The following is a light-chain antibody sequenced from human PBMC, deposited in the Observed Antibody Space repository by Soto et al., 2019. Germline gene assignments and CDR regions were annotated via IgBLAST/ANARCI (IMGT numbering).Light chain of an antibody. Sequence: ETVMTQSPATLSVSPGERATLSCRASQSVSSKLAWYQQEPGQAPRLLIYGASTRATGIPARFSGSGSGTEFTLSISSLQSEDFATYYCQQYNSYPWTFGQGTKVEIK. CDR3: QQYNSYPWT. CDR1: QSVSSK. J-gene: IGKJ1*01. CDR2: GAS. V-gene: IGKV3-15*01.